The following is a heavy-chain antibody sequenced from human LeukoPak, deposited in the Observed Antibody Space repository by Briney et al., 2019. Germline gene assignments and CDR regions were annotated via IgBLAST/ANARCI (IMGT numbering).Heavy chain of an antibody. CDR2: ISGSGGST. Sequence: QAGGSLRLSCAASGFTFSSYAMSWVRQAPGKGLEWVSAISGSGGSTYYADSVKGRLTISRDNSKNTLYLQMNSLRAEDTAVYYCAKGPDIVATIRFDYWGQGTLVTVSS. D-gene: IGHD5-12*01. CDR3: AKGPDIVATIRFDY. V-gene: IGHV3-23*01. J-gene: IGHJ4*02. CDR1: GFTFSSYA.